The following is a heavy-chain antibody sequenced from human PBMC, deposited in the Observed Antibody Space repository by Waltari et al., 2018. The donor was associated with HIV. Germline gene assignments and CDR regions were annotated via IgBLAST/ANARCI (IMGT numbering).Heavy chain of an antibody. CDR1: GGSISSGGYY. Sequence: QVQLQESGPGLVKPSQTLSLTCTVSGGSISSGGYYWSWIRQHPGKGLEWICYLYYSGSTDYNPSLKSRVTIAVATAKNQCSLKLSSVTAADTAVYYCARGGTIFGVVTPFDYWGQGTLVTVSS. CDR2: LYYSGST. CDR3: ARGGTIFGVVTPFDY. J-gene: IGHJ4*02. D-gene: IGHD3-3*01. V-gene: IGHV4-31*03.